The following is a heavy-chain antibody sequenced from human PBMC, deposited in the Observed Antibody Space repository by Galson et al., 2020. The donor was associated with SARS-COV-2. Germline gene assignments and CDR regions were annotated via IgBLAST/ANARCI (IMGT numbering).Heavy chain of an antibody. Sequence: ASVKVSCTASGYTFTTFYITWVRQAPGQGLEWLGTLSPYNSDTNYTEKLQGRVTMTTDTSTSTAYMELRSLTSDDTAVYYCARSLSLGDCSGGSCFFYWGQGTLVTVSS. J-gene: IGHJ4*02. D-gene: IGHD2-15*01. CDR1: GYTFTTFY. CDR3: ARSLSLGDCSGGSCFFY. CDR2: LSPYNSDT. V-gene: IGHV1-18*01.